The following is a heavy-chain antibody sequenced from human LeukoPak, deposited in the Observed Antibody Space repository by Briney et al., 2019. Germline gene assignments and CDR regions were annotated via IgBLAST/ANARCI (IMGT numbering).Heavy chain of an antibody. CDR2: ISSSSSYI. CDR1: GFNFGSYS. J-gene: IGHJ4*02. Sequence: WGSLRLSCAASGFNFGSYSMTWVRQAPGKGLEWVSSISSSSSYIYYADSVKGRFTISRDNAKNSLYLQMNSLRAEDTAVYYCARDEASSLDYWGQGTLVTVSS. V-gene: IGHV3-21*01. D-gene: IGHD6-6*01. CDR3: ARDEASSLDY.